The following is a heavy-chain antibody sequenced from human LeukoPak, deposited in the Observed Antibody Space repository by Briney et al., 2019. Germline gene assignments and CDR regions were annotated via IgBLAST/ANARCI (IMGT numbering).Heavy chain of an antibody. CDR2: IYYSGST. V-gene: IGHV4-39*01. J-gene: IGHJ4*02. D-gene: IGHD2-8*02. CDR3: ARLYWSTDY. Sequence: SETLSLTCTVSGGSISSSSYYWGWIRQPPGKRLEWIGNIYYSGSTCYNPSLKSRVTISVDTSKNQFSLKLSSVTAADTAVYYCARLYWSTDYWGQGTLVTVSS. CDR1: GGSISSSSYY.